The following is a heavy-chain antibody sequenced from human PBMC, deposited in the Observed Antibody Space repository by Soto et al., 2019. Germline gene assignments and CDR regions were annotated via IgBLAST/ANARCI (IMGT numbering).Heavy chain of an antibody. D-gene: IGHD3-22*01. V-gene: IGHV4-4*02. J-gene: IGHJ4*02. CDR2: INHSGST. Sequence: QVQLQESGPGLVKPSGTLSLTCTVSGGSISSNNWWTWVRQPPGKGLEWIGEINHSGSTNYNPSLNSLVTISVDTSKNQCSLRLNSVTAADTALYYWARESDYDPTGYYAIDYWGQGTLVTVSS. CDR3: ARESDYDPTGYYAIDY. CDR1: GGSISSNNW.